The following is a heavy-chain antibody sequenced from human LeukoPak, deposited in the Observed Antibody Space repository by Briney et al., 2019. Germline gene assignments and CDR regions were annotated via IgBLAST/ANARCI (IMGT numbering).Heavy chain of an antibody. V-gene: IGHV4-34*01. CDR1: GGSFSGYY. Sequence: SETLSLTCAVYGGSFSGYYWSWIRQPPGKGLEWIGEINHSGSTNYNPPLKSRVTISVDTSKNQFSLKLSSVTAAEPAVYSCARGTTVTTFWFDPWGQGTLVTVSS. CDR2: INHSGST. D-gene: IGHD4-17*01. CDR3: ARGTTVTTFWFDP. J-gene: IGHJ5*02.